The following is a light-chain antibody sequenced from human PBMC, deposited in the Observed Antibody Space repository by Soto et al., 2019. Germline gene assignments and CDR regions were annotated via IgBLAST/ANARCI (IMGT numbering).Light chain of an antibody. CDR2: GAS. Sequence: EIVLTQSPGTLSVSPGERVTLSCRASQSVNSNYLAWYQQRPGQAPRLLIFGASYRATGIPDRFSGSGSGTDFTLTISRLEPEDFAVYYCQQYSSPPPEFTFGPGTGVDSK. CDR1: QSVNSNY. V-gene: IGKV3-20*01. CDR3: QQYSSPPPEFT. J-gene: IGKJ3*01.